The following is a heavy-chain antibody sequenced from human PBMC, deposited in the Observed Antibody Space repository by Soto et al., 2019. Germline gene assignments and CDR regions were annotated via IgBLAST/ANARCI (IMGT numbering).Heavy chain of an antibody. CDR1: GGSFSGYY. CDR3: ARGSVDTVASSAFSDY. CDR2: INSSGAT. Sequence: NPSETLSLTCAVYGGSFSGYYWSWIRQPPGKGWQWIGYINSSGATSYNPSLKRRVTISVATSKSLFSLMLTSVTAADRAVSYCARGSVDTVASSAFSDYWGQGTPVTASS. J-gene: IGHJ4*02. V-gene: IGHV4-34*01. D-gene: IGHD3-22*01.